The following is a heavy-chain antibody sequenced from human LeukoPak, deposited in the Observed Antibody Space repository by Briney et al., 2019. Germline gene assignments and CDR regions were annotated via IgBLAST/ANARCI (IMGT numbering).Heavy chain of an antibody. CDR1: GYTFTSYD. V-gene: IGHV1-8*01. CDR3: ARAASGSYYEFDY. D-gene: IGHD1-26*01. Sequence: GASVKVSCKASGYTFTSYDINWVRQATGQGLEWMGWMNPNSGNTGYAQKFQGRVTMTRDTSISTAYMELSSLRSEDTAVYYCARAASGSYYEFDYWGQGTLVTVSS. J-gene: IGHJ4*02. CDR2: MNPNSGNT.